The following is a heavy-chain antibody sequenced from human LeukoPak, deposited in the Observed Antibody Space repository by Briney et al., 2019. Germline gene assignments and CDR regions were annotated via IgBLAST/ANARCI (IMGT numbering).Heavy chain of an antibody. D-gene: IGHD3-10*01. V-gene: IGHV4-38-2*02. J-gene: IGHJ4*02. CDR2: IFHSGST. CDR1: GGSISGYH. CDR3: ARDRPSWSGDKSIHY. Sequence: SETLSLTCNVSGGSISGYHWSWIRQPPGKGLEWIGSIFHSGSTYYNPSLKSRVTISVDTSKNQFSLKLTSVTAADTAVYYCARDRPSWSGDKSIHYWGQGTLVTVSS.